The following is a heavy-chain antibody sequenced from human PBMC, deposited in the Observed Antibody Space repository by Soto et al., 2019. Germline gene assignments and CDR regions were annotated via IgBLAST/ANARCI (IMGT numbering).Heavy chain of an antibody. CDR3: AKDLSGGTFVFDY. Sequence: PGGSLRLSCAASGFTFSSYAVSWVRQAPGKGLEWVSAISGSGGSTYYADSVKGRFTISRDNSKNTLYLQMNSLRAEDTAVYYCAKDLSGGTFVFDYWGQGTLVTVSS. CDR1: GFTFSSYA. J-gene: IGHJ4*02. V-gene: IGHV3-23*01. CDR2: ISGSGGST. D-gene: IGHD2-15*01.